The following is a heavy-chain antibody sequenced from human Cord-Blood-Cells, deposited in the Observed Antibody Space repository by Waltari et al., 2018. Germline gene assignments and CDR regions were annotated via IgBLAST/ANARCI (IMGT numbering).Heavy chain of an antibody. D-gene: IGHD1-1*01. CDR1: GYNFTSYG. CDR2: ISAYNGNT. V-gene: IGHV1-18*04. Sequence: QVQLVQSGAEVKKPGASVKVSCKASGYNFTSYGISWVRQAPGKGLEWMGWISAYNGNTNYAQRLQGRVTMTTYTSTSTAYMELRSRRSDDTAVYYCARENWNYYYYYYMDVWGKWTTVTVSS. CDR3: ARENWNYYYYYYMDV. J-gene: IGHJ6*03.